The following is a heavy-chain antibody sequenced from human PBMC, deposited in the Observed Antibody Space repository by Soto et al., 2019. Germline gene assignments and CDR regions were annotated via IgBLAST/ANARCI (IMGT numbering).Heavy chain of an antibody. CDR3: ARDDVTTAYYYYGMDV. CDR1: GFTFSSYA. CDR2: ISYDGSNK. V-gene: IGHV3-30-3*01. D-gene: IGHD4-4*01. Sequence: GGSLRLSCAASGFTFSSYAMHWVRQAPGKGLEWVAVISYDGSNKYYADSVKGRFTISRDNSKNTLYLQMNSLRAEDTAVHYCARDDVTTAYYYYGMDVWGQGTTVTVSS. J-gene: IGHJ6*02.